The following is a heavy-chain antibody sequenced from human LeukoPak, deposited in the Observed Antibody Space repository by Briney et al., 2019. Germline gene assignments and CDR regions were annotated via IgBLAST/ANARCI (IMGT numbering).Heavy chain of an antibody. J-gene: IGHJ4*02. Sequence: ASVKVSCKASGYTFTSCGISWVRQAPGQGLEWMGWISAYNGNTNYAQKLQGRVTMTTDTSTSTAYMELRSLRSDDTAVYYCARVRSTVGATRFDYWGQGTLVTVSS. CDR3: ARVRSTVGATRFDY. D-gene: IGHD1-26*01. V-gene: IGHV1-18*01. CDR1: GYTFTSCG. CDR2: ISAYNGNT.